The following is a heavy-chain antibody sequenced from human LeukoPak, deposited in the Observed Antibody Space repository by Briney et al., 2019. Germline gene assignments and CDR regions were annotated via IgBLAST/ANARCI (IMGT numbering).Heavy chain of an antibody. CDR1: GFXFSDYY. Sequence: GGSLRLSCAASGFXFSDYYMGWIRQAPGKGLEWVSSIRSSNSYTNYADSVKGRFYADSVKRRFTISRDNANNSLYLQMNSLRAVDTALYYCASLTYYFDSSCYYPGYFQHWGQGTLVTVSS. V-gene: IGHV3-11*03. D-gene: IGHD3-22*01. CDR2: IRSSNSYT. J-gene: IGHJ1*01. CDR3: ASLTYYFDSSCYYPGYFQH.